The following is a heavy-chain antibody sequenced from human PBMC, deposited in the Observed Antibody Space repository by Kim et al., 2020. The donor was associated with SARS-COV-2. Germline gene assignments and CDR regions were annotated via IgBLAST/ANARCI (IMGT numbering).Heavy chain of an antibody. CDR2: ISYDGSNK. J-gene: IGHJ4*02. CDR1: GFTFSSYA. CDR3: ARVYREDPGIAVAPDY. D-gene: IGHD6-19*01. V-gene: IGHV3-30-3*01. Sequence: GGSLRLSCAASGFTFSSYAMHWVRQAPGKGLEWVAVISYDGSNKYYADSVKGRFTISRDNSKNTLYLQMNSLRAEDTAVYYCARVYREDPGIAVAPDYWGQGTLVTVSS.